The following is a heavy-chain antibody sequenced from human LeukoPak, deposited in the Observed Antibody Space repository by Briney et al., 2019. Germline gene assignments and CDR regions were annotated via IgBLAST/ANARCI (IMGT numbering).Heavy chain of an antibody. CDR2: ICYGGST. CDR1: GDSISSYNHY. J-gene: IGHJ4*02. CDR3: ARMMYGNGWYRYYFDY. Sequence: SETLSLTCTVSGDSISSYNHYWGWIRQPPGKGLEWLGSICYGGSTHDNPSLKSRVTISVDTSKNQFSLRVTSATAADTAVYYCARMMYGNGWYRYYFDYWGQGTLVTVSS. D-gene: IGHD6-19*01. V-gene: IGHV4-39*01.